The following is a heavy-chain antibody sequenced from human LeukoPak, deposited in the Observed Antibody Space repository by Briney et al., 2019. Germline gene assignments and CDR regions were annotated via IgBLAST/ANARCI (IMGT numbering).Heavy chain of an antibody. Sequence: GGSLRLYCAASGFTFTTYWMSWVRPAPGKGREWVANTNQDRTKSEYVDYVKGRVTISRDNAKNTMYVQMNILRAEDTAVYFCARDREVRESRYNYYYYGDVCEKGPTVTVSS. CDR1: GFTFTTYW. J-gene: IGHJ6*03. CDR2: TNQDRTKS. CDR3: ARDREVRESRYNYYYYGDV. D-gene: IGHD3-10*01. V-gene: IGHV3-7*01.